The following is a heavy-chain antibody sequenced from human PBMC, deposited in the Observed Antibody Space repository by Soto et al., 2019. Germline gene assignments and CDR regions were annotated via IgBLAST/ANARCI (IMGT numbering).Heavy chain of an antibody. J-gene: IGHJ3*02. Sequence: ASVKVSCKASGYTFTTYDISWVRQAPGQGLEWMGRISTYNGNTNYPQSLQGRLTLTTDTSTTTAYMELRSLRSDDTAVYYCARAGYYYDSSGYYKFDHRDAFDIWG. CDR1: GYTFTTYD. V-gene: IGHV1-18*01. CDR3: ARAGYYYDSSGYYKFDHRDAFDI. D-gene: IGHD3-22*01. CDR2: ISTYNGNT.